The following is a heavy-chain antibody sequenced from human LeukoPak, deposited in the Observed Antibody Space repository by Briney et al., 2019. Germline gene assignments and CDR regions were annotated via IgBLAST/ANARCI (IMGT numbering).Heavy chain of an antibody. V-gene: IGHV3-11*06. CDR2: ISSSSSYT. Sequence: GGSLRLSCAASGFTFSDYYMSWIRQAPGKGLEWVSYISSSSSYTNYADSVKGRFTISRGNAKNSLYLQMNSLRAEDTAVYYCARGYGDYEGDAPLDYWGQGTLVTVSS. CDR3: ARGYGDYEGDAPLDY. D-gene: IGHD4-17*01. CDR1: GFTFSDYY. J-gene: IGHJ4*02.